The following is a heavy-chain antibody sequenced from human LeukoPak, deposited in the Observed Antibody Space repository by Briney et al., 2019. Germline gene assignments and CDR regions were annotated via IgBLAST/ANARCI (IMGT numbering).Heavy chain of an antibody. CDR2: IRYDGSNK. J-gene: IGHJ4*02. Sequence: PGGSLRLSCAASGFTFSSYGMHWVRQAPGKGLEWVAFIRYDGSNKYYADSVKGRFTISRDNSKNTLYLQMNSLRAEDTAVYYCAIDSYYYDSSGYYYDYWGQGTLVTVSS. CDR3: AIDSYYYDSSGYYYDY. CDR1: GFTFSSYG. V-gene: IGHV3-30*02. D-gene: IGHD3-22*01.